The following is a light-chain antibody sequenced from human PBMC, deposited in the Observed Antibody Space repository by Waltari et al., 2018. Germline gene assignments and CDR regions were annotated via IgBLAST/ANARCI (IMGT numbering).Light chain of an antibody. J-gene: IGKJ1*01. CDR1: ETILFNSNNKNY. CDR2: WAS. V-gene: IGKV4-1*01. CDR3: QQYYTVSRT. Sequence: DIVMTQSPDSLAVPLGERATINCKSSETILFNSNNKNYLAWYQQQAGQPPKLPVYWASTRESGVPDRFSGSGSGTDFTLTISSLQAEDVAVYYCQQYYTVSRTFGQGTRVEIK.